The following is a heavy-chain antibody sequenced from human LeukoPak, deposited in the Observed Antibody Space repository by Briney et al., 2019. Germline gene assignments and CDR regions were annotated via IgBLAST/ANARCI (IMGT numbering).Heavy chain of an antibody. D-gene: IGHD6-19*01. V-gene: IGHV3-53*01. CDR2: IYSAGPT. CDR1: GFTVSNNY. Sequence: PGGSLRLSCAASGFTVSNNYMTWVRQAPGKGLEWLSIIYSAGPTDYADSVKGRFAISRDNSKNTVYLQMNSLTAEDTAVYYCGRVSVAGWQPIDYWGQGTVVTVSS. CDR3: GRVSVAGWQPIDY. J-gene: IGHJ4*02.